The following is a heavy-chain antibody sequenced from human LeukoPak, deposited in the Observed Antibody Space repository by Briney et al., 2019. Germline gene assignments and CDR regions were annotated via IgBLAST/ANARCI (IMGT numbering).Heavy chain of an antibody. D-gene: IGHD3-3*01. CDR3: ARTTVYYDFWSGYDTYFDY. V-gene: IGHV4-39*01. J-gene: IGHJ4*02. Sequence: SETLSLTCTVSGGSISSSSYYWGRIRQPPGKGLEWIGSIYYSGSTYYNPSLKSRVTISVDTSKNQFSPKLSSVTAADTAVYYCARTTVYYDFWSGYDTYFDYWGQGTLVTVSS. CDR1: GGSISSSSYY. CDR2: IYYSGST.